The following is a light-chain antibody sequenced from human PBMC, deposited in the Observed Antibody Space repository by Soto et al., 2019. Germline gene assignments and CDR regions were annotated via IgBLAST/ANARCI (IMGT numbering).Light chain of an antibody. CDR3: QQYNSYWT. Sequence: DIQMTQSPSTLSASVGDRVTITCRASQSISSWLAWYQQKPGKAPKLLIYDASSLESGVPSRFSGSGSGTEFTLTISSLQPDDVVTYYCQQYNSYWTFGQGTKVEIK. V-gene: IGKV1-5*01. CDR2: DAS. CDR1: QSISSW. J-gene: IGKJ1*01.